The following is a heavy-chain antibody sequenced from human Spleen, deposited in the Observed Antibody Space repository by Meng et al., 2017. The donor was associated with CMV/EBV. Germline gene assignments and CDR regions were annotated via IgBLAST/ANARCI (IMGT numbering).Heavy chain of an antibody. Sequence: SETLSLTCTVSGASVTSNDFYWHWIRQPPGKGLEWIGYIYYSGSTNYNPSLKSRVTISVDTSKNQFSLKLSSVTAADTAVYYCAREGSYYGSGSYSMFAFDIWGQGTMVTVSS. J-gene: IGHJ3*02. CDR3: AREGSYYGSGSYSMFAFDI. CDR2: IYYSGST. CDR1: GASVTSNDFY. D-gene: IGHD3-10*01. V-gene: IGHV4-61*08.